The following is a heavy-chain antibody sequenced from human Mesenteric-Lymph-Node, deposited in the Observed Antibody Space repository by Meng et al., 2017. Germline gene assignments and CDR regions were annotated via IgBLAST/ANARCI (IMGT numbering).Heavy chain of an antibody. D-gene: IGHD4-17*01. CDR2: ISFDGTNK. V-gene: IGHV3-30*01. J-gene: IGHJ1*01. Sequence: QARLVDAGGGLVQPGRSWRLSCAASGFTFSISSMHWLRQAPGKGLEWLALISFDGTNKFYADSVQGRFNISRDNSRNTLFLQMNSLRTEDTAVYYCARSTVTRGAEYFQHWGQGSLVTVSS. CDR1: GFTFSISS. CDR3: ARSTVTRGAEYFQH.